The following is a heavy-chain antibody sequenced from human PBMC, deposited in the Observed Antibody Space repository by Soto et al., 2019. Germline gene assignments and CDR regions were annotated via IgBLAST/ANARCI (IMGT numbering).Heavy chain of an antibody. Sequence: QVQLVESGGGVVQPGRSLRLSFAASGFSFSSYGMQWVRQAPGKGLEWVAVISYDGSNKYYADSVKDRFTISRDNSKKTLYLQMNSLRADDPAVYYCVAGQYFFDYCGQGTWSPSPQ. CDR3: VAGQYFFDY. V-gene: IGHV3-30*03. J-gene: IGHJ4*02. CDR1: GFSFSSYG. CDR2: ISYDGSNK. D-gene: IGHD6-19*01.